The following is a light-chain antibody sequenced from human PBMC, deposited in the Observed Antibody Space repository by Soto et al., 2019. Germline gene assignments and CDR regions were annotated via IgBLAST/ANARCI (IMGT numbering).Light chain of an antibody. Sequence: ETVLTQKTGKLSLSPGERTTRCCRASQNVSSNLLAWYQQHPGQAPRLLIYGASSRATGIPDRFSGSGSGTDFSLTIRRLEPDAFAVYFCQHYGSSPPGTFARGTRLEIK. CDR2: GAS. V-gene: IGKV3-20*01. CDR3: QHYGSSPPGT. CDR1: QNVSSNL. J-gene: IGKJ5*01.